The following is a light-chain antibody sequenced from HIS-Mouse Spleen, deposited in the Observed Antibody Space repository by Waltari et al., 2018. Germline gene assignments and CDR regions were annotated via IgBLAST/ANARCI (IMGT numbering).Light chain of an antibody. CDR3: CSYAGSYRV. CDR1: SSDVGGYNY. V-gene: IGLV2-11*01. Sequence: QSALTQPRPVSGSPGQSVPISCTGTSSDVGGYNYVSWYQQHPGKAPKLMIYDVSKRPSGVPDRFSGSKSGNTASLTISGLQAEDEADYYCCSYAGSYRVFGTGTKVTVL. J-gene: IGLJ1*01. CDR2: DVS.